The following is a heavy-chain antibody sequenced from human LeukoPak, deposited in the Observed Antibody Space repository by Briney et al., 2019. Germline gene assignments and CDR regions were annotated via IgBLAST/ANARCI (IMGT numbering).Heavy chain of an antibody. J-gene: IGHJ6*03. CDR1: GGSISSSSYY. Sequence: SETLSLTCTVSGGSISSSSYYWGWIRQPPGKGLEWIGSIYYSGSTYYNPSLKSRVTISVDTSKNEFSLKLTSVTAADSAVYYCARLSEKVVSRWFHYYMDVWDKGTTVIVSS. CDR3: ARLSEKVVSRWFHYYMDV. D-gene: IGHD2/OR15-2a*01. CDR2: IYYSGST. V-gene: IGHV4-39*07.